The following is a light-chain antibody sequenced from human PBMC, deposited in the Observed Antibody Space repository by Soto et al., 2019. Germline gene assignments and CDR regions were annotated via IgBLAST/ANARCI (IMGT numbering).Light chain of an antibody. CDR2: AAS. Sequence: DIQMTQSPSSLSASVGDRVTISCRSSQNISRYLNWYEQKPGKVPKVLIYAASSLQSGVPLRFSGSGSGTEFTLEIRSLQPEALASYCSHTRFITPCTFG. CDR3: HTRFITPCT. J-gene: IGKJ1*01. CDR1: QNISRY. V-gene: IGKV1-39*01.